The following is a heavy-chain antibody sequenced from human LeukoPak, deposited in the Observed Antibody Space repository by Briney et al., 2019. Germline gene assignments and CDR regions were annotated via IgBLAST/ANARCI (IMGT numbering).Heavy chain of an antibody. J-gene: IGHJ4*02. CDR1: GFTFSSYS. D-gene: IGHD3-16*01. V-gene: IGHV3-21*01. CDR2: ISSSSSYI. CDR3: ARDQDYVWGSYPVDY. Sequence: PGGSLRLSCAASGFTFSSYSMNWVRQAPGKGLEWVSSISSSSSYIYYADSVKGRFTISRGNAKNSLHLQMNSLRAEDTAVYYCARDQDYVWGSYPVDYWGQGTLVTVSS.